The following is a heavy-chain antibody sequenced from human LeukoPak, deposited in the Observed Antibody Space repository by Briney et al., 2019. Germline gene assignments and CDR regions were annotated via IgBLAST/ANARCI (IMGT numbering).Heavy chain of an antibody. CDR3: ARGQQLDY. Sequence: PGGSLRLSCAASGFILRSYSMSWVRQAPGKGLEWVAFSSSSGNYIYYADSVKGRFIISRDNAKSSLDLQLNSLRAEGTALYYCARGQQLDYWGQGILVTVSS. V-gene: IGHV3-21*01. J-gene: IGHJ4*02. D-gene: IGHD6-13*01. CDR2: SSSSGNYI. CDR1: GFILRSYS.